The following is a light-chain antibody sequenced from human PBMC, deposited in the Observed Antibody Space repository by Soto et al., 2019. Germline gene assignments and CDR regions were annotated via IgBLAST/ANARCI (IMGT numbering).Light chain of an antibody. CDR3: SSYTSSSTPGV. V-gene: IGLV2-14*01. Sequence: QSVLTQPASVSGSPGQSITISCTGTSSDVGGYNYVSWYQQHPGKAPKLMIYEVSNRPSGLSNRFSGSKSGNTASLTISGLQAEDEADYYCSSYTSSSTPGVFGTGTKLTVL. CDR2: EVS. J-gene: IGLJ1*01. CDR1: SSDVGGYNY.